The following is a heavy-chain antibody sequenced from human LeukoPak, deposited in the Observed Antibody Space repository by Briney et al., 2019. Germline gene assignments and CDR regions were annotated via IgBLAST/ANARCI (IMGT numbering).Heavy chain of an antibody. CDR1: GGTFSSYA. V-gene: IGHV1-69*13. CDR2: IIPIFGTA. D-gene: IGHD3-22*01. Sequence: ASVKVSCKASGGTFSSYAISWVRQAPGQGLEWMGGIIPIFGTANYAQKFQGRVTITADESTSTAYMELSSLRSEDTAVYYCATTQNPYDSSGYGGWFDPWGQGTLVTVSS. CDR3: ATTQNPYDSSGYGGWFDP. J-gene: IGHJ5*02.